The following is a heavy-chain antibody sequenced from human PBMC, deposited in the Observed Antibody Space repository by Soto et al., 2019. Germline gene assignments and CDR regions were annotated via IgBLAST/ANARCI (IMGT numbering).Heavy chain of an antibody. CDR2: IYHSGST. J-gene: IGHJ6*02. V-gene: IGHV4-4*02. CDR3: ARDRLVTTVIYYYYGMDV. D-gene: IGHD4-17*01. CDR1: GGSISSSNW. Sequence: QVQLQESGPGLVKPSGTLSLTCAVSGGSISSSNWWSWVRQPPGKGLEWIGEIYHSGSTNYNPSLKSRATISVDKSKSQFSLKLSSVTAADTAVYYCARDRLVTTVIYYYYGMDVWGQGTTVTVSS.